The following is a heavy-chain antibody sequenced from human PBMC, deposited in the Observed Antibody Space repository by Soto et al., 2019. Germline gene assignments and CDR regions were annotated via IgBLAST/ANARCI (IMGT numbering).Heavy chain of an antibody. D-gene: IGHD3-16*02. Sequence: SETLSLTCTVSGGSVSNYYWTWIRQPPGKGLEWISYINYSGSTDHSPSLESRVTISLDTSKNQFSLRLISVTAADTAVYYCARLAPRYRIRDYNYYSLDFWGQGTTVTVSS. CDR1: GGSVSNYY. J-gene: IGHJ6*02. V-gene: IGHV4-59*02. CDR3: ARLAPRYRIRDYNYYSLDF. CDR2: INYSGST.